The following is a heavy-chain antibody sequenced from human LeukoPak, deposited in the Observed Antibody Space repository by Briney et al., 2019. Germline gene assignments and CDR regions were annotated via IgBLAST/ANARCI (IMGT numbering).Heavy chain of an antibody. CDR1: GFTFRSYA. CDR2: ISGSGGTT. J-gene: IGHJ4*02. Sequence: PGGSLRLSCAASGFTFRSYAMNWVRQAPGKGLEWVSTISGSGGTTYYADSVKGRFTISRDNSKNTLFLQMNSPRAEDTAVYYCAKGDNSTWTVDYWGQGTLVTVSS. D-gene: IGHD6-13*01. V-gene: IGHV3-23*01. CDR3: AKGDNSTWTVDY.